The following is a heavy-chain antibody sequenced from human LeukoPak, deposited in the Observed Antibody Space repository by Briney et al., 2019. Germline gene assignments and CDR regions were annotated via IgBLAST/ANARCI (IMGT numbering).Heavy chain of an antibody. D-gene: IGHD3-10*01. CDR1: GFTFSSYG. J-gene: IGHJ4*02. V-gene: IGHV3-33*06. CDR2: IWYDGSNK. CDR3: AKDSVPYYYGSGSYPDY. Sequence: PGGSLRLSCAVTGFTFSSYGFHWVRQAPGKGLEWVAVIWYDGSNKYYADSVKGRFTVSRENSKSTLYLQMNSLTAEDTAVYYCAKDSVPYYYGSGSYPDYWGQGTLVTVSS.